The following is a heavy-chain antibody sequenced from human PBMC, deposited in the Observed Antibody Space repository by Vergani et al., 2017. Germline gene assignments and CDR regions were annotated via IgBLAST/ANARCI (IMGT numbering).Heavy chain of an antibody. CDR2: ISAYNGNT. J-gene: IGHJ4*02. D-gene: IGHD2-15*01. V-gene: IGHV1-18*01. CDR1: GYTFTSYG. CDR3: ARGDLFAVVASSVDY. Sequence: QVQLVQSGAEVKKPGASVKVSCKASGYTFTSYGISWVRQARGKGLEWMGWISAYNGNTNYAQKLQGRVTMTTDTPTSTAYMELRSLRSDDTAVYYCARGDLFAVVASSVDYWGQGTLVTVSS.